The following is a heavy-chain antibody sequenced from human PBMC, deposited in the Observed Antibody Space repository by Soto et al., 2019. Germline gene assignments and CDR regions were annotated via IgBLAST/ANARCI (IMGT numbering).Heavy chain of an antibody. D-gene: IGHD3-16*01. Sequence: VQATFKASRVTFTCYAMYSVRQAPEQRLEWMGWINAGNGNTKYSQKFQGRVTITRDTSASTAYMELSSLRSEDTAVYYCAREGPDYGDYYYYGMDVWRQGTTVTVSS. CDR2: INAGNGNT. CDR1: RVTFTCYA. V-gene: IGHV1-3*01. J-gene: IGHJ6*01. CDR3: AREGPDYGDYYYYGMDV.